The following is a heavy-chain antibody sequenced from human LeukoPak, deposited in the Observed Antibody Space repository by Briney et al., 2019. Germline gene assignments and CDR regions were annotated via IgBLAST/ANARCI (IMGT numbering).Heavy chain of an antibody. V-gene: IGHV3-7*01. J-gene: IGHJ4*02. CDR1: GFTFSSYW. D-gene: IGHD3-22*01. CDR3: ASHAGYYYDSSGYYYFDY. CDR2: IKQDGSEK. Sequence: PGGSLRLSCAASGFTFSSYWMSWVRQAPGKGLEWVANIKQDGSEKYYVDSVKGRFTISRDNAKNSLYLQMNSLRAEDTAVYYCASHAGYYYDSSGYYYFDYWGQGTLVTVSS.